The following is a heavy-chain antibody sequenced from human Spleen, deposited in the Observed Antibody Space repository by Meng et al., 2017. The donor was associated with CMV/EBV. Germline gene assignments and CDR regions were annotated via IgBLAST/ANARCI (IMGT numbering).Heavy chain of an antibody. CDR2: ISHDGNNR. CDR1: GFSFSDYA. D-gene: IGHD3-10*01. Sequence: GESLKISCAASGFSFSDYAIHWVRQAPGKGLEWVAVISHDGNNRYYADSVKGRFIISRDSSKSPLYLEMNSLRYEDTAMYYCARDPYASGAGGGSAFDIWGQGTMVTVSS. J-gene: IGHJ3*02. V-gene: IGHV3-30*04. CDR3: ARDPYASGAGGGSAFDI.